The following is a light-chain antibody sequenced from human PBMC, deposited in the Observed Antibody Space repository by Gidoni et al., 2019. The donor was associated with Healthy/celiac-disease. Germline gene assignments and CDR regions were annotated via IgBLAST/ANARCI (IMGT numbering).Light chain of an antibody. CDR3: MQALQTPWT. CDR2: LGS. J-gene: IGKJ1*01. V-gene: IGKV2-28*01. Sequence: DIVMTQSPLSLPVTPGEPASISCRSSQSLLHSNGYNYVDWYLQKAGQSPQLLIYLGSNRASGVPDRISGSGSGTDFTLKISRVEAEDVGVYYCMQALQTPWTFGQGTKVEIK. CDR1: QSLLHSNGYNY.